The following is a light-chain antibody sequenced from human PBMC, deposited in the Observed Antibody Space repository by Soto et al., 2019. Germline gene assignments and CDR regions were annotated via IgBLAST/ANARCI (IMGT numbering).Light chain of an antibody. CDR1: QSVSNN. CDR2: DAS. J-gene: IGKJ1*01. V-gene: IGKV3-15*01. CDR3: QRYNNGPPWT. Sequence: ILMTQSPATLSVSPGERATLSCRASQSVSNNLAWYQQKPGQAPRLLIYDASTRARGIPARFSGSGSGTQFTLTISGMQPEDFAFYCCQRYNNGPPWTFGQGTKVAIK.